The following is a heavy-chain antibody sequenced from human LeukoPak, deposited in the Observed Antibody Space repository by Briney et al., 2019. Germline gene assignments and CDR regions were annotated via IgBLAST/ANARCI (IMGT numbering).Heavy chain of an antibody. Sequence: GGSLRLSCAASGFTLSRSAMNWVRQAPGKGLEWVSSFSASGGTTYYADSVKGRFTISRDNSKNTLSVQMNSLRAEDTAVYYCAKANYSGSYYFDSWGQGTLVTVSS. D-gene: IGHD1-26*01. CDR3: AKANYSGSYYFDS. V-gene: IGHV3-23*01. CDR2: FSASGGTT. J-gene: IGHJ4*02. CDR1: GFTLSRSA.